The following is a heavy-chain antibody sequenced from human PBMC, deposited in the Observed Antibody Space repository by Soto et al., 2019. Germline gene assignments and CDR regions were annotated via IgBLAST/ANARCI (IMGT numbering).Heavy chain of an antibody. CDR1: GFTFSSYS. D-gene: IGHD2-15*01. J-gene: IGHJ1*01. V-gene: IGHV3-21*01. Sequence: GGSLRLSCAASGFTFSSYSMNWVRQAPGKGLEWVSSISSSSSYIYYADSVKGRFTISRDNAKNSLYLQMNSLRAEDTAVYYCARGGREVVDYFQHWGQGTLVTVSS. CDR3: ARGGREVVDYFQH. CDR2: ISSSSSYI.